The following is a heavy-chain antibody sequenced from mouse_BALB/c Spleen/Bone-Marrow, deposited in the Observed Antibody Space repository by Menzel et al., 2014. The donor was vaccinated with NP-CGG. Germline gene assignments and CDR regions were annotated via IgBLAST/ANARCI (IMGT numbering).Heavy chain of an antibody. V-gene: IGHV1-69*01. D-gene: IGHD1-1*01. CDR2: IDLSDSYT. CDR1: GHTFTDHW. Sequence: QVQLQQSGAELVMPGASVKMSCKASGHTFTDHWMHWVKQRPGQGLEWIGAIDLSDSYTTYHQKYKDKATLTVDESSSTAYMQLSRVTSDDTAGYYCVLGGENDDSWGQGTTLTGSS. CDR3: VLGGENDDS. J-gene: IGHJ2*01.